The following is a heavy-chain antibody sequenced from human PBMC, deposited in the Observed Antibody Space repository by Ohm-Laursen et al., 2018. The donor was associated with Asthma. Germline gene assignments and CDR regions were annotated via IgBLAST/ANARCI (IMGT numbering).Heavy chain of an antibody. D-gene: IGHD2-15*01. Sequence: SLRLSCAASGFTFDDSAMHWVRQAPGKGLEWVSGISWNSGSIGYADSVKGRFTISRDNAKNSLYLQMNSLRAEDTAVYYCARWILVDGMDVWGQGTTVTVPS. CDR1: GFTFDDSA. V-gene: IGHV3-9*01. J-gene: IGHJ6*02. CDR3: ARWILVDGMDV. CDR2: ISWNSGSI.